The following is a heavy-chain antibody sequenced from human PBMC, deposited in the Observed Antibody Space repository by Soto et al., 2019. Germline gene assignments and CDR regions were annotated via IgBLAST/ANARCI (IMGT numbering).Heavy chain of an antibody. V-gene: IGHV3-21*01. J-gene: IGHJ4*02. CDR1: GFIFSSYS. D-gene: IGHD1-1*01. CDR3: ARDRDGYNPVDY. CDR2: ISSSGSHA. Sequence: EVQLVEYGGGLVKPGGSLRLSCAASGFIFSSYSMNWVRQAPGKGLERVSCISSSGSHAYYADSVKGRFTISRDNAKESLYLQMNSLRAEDTAVYYCARDRDGYNPVDYWGQGTLVTVSS.